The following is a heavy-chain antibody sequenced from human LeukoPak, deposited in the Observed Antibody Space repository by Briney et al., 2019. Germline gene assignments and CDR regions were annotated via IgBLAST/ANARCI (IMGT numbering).Heavy chain of an antibody. V-gene: IGHV3-30-3*01. CDR2: ISYDGSNK. D-gene: IGHD6-13*01. CDR1: GFTLSSYA. Sequence: PGRSLRLSCAASGFTLSSYAMHWVRQAPGKGLEWVAVISYDGSNKYYADSVKGRFTISRDNSKNTLYLQMNSLRAEDTAVYYCARGGYSSSRGPFDPWGQGTLVTVSS. J-gene: IGHJ5*02. CDR3: ARGGYSSSRGPFDP.